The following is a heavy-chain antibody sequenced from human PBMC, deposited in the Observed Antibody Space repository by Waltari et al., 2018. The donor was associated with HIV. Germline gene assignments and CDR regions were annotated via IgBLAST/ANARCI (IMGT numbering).Heavy chain of an antibody. CDR3: ARGSDRDNSGWVDQFDY. Sequence: QVQLQQWGAGLLKPSETLSLTCAVYGESFSGYYWRWIGQSPGKGPEAFGEIKHSGSTNYNPSLKSRVTVSVDTSKNQFSLKLSSVTAADTAVYYCARGSDRDNSGWVDQFDYWGQGTLVTVSS. J-gene: IGHJ4*02. CDR2: IKHSGST. V-gene: IGHV4-34*01. CDR1: GESFSGYY. D-gene: IGHD6-19*01.